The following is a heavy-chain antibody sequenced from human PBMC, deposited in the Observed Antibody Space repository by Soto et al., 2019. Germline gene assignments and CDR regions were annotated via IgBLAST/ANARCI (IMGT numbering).Heavy chain of an antibody. V-gene: IGHV4-59*01. CDR2: IYYSGST. CDR1: GGSISSYY. CDR3: ARDGGWYNQAAPRTLDY. J-gene: IGHJ4*02. Sequence: SETLSLTCTVSGGSISSYYWSWIRQPPGKGLEWIGYIYYSGSTNYNPSLKSRVTISVDTSKNQFSLKLSSVTAADTAVYYCARDGGWYNQAAPRTLDYWGQGTLVTVSS. D-gene: IGHD6-19*01.